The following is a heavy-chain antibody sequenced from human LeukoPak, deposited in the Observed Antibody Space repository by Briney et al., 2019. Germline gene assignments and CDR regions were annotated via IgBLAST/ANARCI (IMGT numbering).Heavy chain of an antibody. Sequence: SETLSLTCTVPGGSISSGDYYWSWIRQPPGKGLEWIGYIYYSGSTYHNPSLKSRVTISVDTSKNQFSLKLSSVTAADTAVYYCARDAYYYDSSGYYTLESFDYWGQGTLVTVSS. V-gene: IGHV4-30-4*08. D-gene: IGHD3-22*01. CDR3: ARDAYYYDSSGYYTLESFDY. J-gene: IGHJ4*02. CDR2: IYYSGST. CDR1: GGSISSGDYY.